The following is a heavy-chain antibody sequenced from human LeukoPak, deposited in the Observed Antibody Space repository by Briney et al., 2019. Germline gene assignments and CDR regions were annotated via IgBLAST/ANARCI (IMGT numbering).Heavy chain of an antibody. CDR3: VREEDLYSMTWYVIDY. CDR2: ITSSGAYT. D-gene: IGHD5-12*01. J-gene: IGHJ4*02. V-gene: IGHV3-23*01. CDR1: GFTFSSYA. Sequence: AGGSLRLSCAASGFTFSSYAMSWVRQAPGKGLEWISPITSSGAYTYYADSVNGGLTISRDNSKNTVYLQMNSLRAEDTAIYYCVREEDLYSMTWYVIDYGGQGTLVTVP.